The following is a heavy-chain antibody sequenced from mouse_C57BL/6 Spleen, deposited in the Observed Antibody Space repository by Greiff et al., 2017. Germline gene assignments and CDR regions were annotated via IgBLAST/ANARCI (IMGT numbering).Heavy chain of an antibody. V-gene: IGHV1-64*01. J-gene: IGHJ3*01. CDR3: AREGDYADPFAY. D-gene: IGHD2-4*01. Sequence: QVQLQQPGAELVKPGASVQLSCKASGYTFTSYWMHWVKQRPGQGLEWIGMIHPNSGSTNYNEKFKRKATLTVDKSSSTAYMQLSSLTSEDSAVYDCAREGDYADPFAYWGQGTLVTVSA. CDR2: IHPNSGST. CDR1: GYTFTSYW.